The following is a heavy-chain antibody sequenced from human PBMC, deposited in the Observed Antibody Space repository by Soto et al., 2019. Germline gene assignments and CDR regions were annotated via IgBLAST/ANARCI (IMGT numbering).Heavy chain of an antibody. J-gene: IGHJ5*02. CDR1: GFSLSGYG. D-gene: IGHD3-22*01. CDR2: IWYDGTTK. Sequence: QVQLVESGGGVVQPGRSLRLSCEVSGFSLSGYGMHWVRQAPGKGLEWVAVIWYDGTTKNYADSVKGRFTISRDSSKNTVYLEVERLKVGETGVYYRWRDVDRTCHLNWFGPWGQGVMVTVSS. CDR3: WRDVDRTCHLNWFGP. V-gene: IGHV3-33*01.